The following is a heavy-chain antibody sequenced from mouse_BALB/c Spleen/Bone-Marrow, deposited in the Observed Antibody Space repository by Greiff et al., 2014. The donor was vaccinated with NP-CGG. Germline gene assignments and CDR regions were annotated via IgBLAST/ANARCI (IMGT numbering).Heavy chain of an antibody. CDR2: IDPANGNT. D-gene: IGHD1-1*01. J-gene: IGHJ2*01. V-gene: IGHV14-3*02. CDR1: GFNIKDTY. Sequence: EVQVVESGAELVKPGASVKLSCTASGFNIKDTYMHWVKQRPEQGLEWIGRIDPANGNTKYDPKFQGKATITADTSSNTAYLQLSSLTPESTAVYYCARDYYCRSLFDYWGQGTTLTVSS. CDR3: ARDYYCRSLFDY.